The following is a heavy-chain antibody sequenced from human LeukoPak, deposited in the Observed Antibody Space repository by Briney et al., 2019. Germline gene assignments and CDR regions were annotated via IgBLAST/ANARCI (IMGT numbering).Heavy chain of an antibody. D-gene: IGHD3-16*01. J-gene: IGHJ3*02. CDR2: INPNSGDT. Sequence: ASVKVSCKASGYTFTGYYIHWVRQAPGQGLEWMGWINPNSGDTNYAQKFQGRITMTRDTSISTAYMELSRLSSDDTAVYYCARVLVWGSYTDAFDIWGQGAVVTVSS. V-gene: IGHV1-2*02. CDR3: ARVLVWGSYTDAFDI. CDR1: GYTFTGYY.